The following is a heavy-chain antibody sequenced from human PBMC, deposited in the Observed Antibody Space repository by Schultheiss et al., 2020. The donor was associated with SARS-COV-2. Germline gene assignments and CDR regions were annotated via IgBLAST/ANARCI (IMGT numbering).Heavy chain of an antibody. D-gene: IGHD3-10*01. Sequence: SQTLSLTCAVYGGSFSGYYWIWIRQPPGKGLEWIGEINHSGSTYYNPSLKSRVTISVDTSKNQFSLKLSSVTAADTAVYYCARIITMVRGAPFAGYYYYGMDVWGQGTTVTVSS. CDR1: GGSFSGYY. CDR3: ARIITMVRGAPFAGYYYYGMDV. CDR2: INHSGST. J-gene: IGHJ6*02. V-gene: IGHV4-34*01.